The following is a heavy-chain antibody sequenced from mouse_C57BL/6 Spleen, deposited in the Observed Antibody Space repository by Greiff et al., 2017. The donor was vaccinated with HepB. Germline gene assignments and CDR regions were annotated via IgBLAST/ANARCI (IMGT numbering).Heavy chain of an antibody. CDR2: IHPNSGST. V-gene: IGHV1-64*01. Sequence: QVHVKQPGAELVKPGASVKLSCKASGYTFTSYWMHWVKQRPGQGLEWIGMIHPNSGSTNYNEKFKSKATLTVDKSSSTAYMQLSSLTSEDSAVYYCAIFITTVVATVDFDYWGQGTTLTVSS. J-gene: IGHJ2*01. D-gene: IGHD1-1*01. CDR1: GYTFTSYW. CDR3: AIFITTVVATVDFDY.